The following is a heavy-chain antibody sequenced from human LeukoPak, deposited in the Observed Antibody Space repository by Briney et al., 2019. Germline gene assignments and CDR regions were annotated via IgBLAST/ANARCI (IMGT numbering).Heavy chain of an antibody. Sequence: PGGSLRLSCAASGFTFSSYAMHWVRQAPGKGLEWVAVISYDGSNKYYADSVKGRFTISRDNSKNTLYLQMNSLRAEDTAVYYCARDRWELLRALSYWGQGTLVTASS. CDR2: ISYDGSNK. J-gene: IGHJ4*02. D-gene: IGHD1-26*01. CDR3: ARDRWELLRALSY. V-gene: IGHV3-30*04. CDR1: GFTFSSYA.